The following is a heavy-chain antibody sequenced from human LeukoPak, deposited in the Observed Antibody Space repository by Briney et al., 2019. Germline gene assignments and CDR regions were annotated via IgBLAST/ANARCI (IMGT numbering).Heavy chain of an antibody. CDR3: AKDIVAAGLFFDY. V-gene: IGHV3-11*01. J-gene: IGHJ4*02. Sequence: PGGSLRLSCAASGFIFREYYMGWIRQAPGKGLEWVSYIDNSGGTTYYADSVKGRFTISRDDAKNSLFLQMNSLRAEDTAVYYCAKDIVAAGLFFDYWGQGTLVTVSS. D-gene: IGHD6-13*01. CDR1: GFIFREYY. CDR2: IDNSGGTT.